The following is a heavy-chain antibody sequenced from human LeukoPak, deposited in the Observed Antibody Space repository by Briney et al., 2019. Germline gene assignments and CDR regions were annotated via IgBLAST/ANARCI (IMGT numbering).Heavy chain of an antibody. V-gene: IGHV1-3*01. CDR3: ARDGGGRYSVVAACEFDY. D-gene: IGHD2-15*01. CDR1: GYTFTSYA. Sequence: GASVKVSCKASGYTFTSYAMHWVRQAPGQGLEWMGWINAGNGNTKYSQKFQGRVTITRDTSASTAYMELSSLRSEDTAVYYCARDGGGRYSVVAACEFDYWGQGTLVTVSS. J-gene: IGHJ4*02. CDR2: INAGNGNT.